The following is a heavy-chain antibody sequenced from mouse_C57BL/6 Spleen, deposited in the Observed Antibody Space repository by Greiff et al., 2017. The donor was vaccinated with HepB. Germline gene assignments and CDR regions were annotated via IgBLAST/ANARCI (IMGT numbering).Heavy chain of an antibody. CDR2: ISDGGSYT. Sequence: EVQVVESGGGLVKPGGSLKLSCAASGFTFSSYAMSWVRQTPEKRLEWVATISDGGSYTYYPDNVKGRFTISRDTAKNNLYLQMSHLTSDDTAMYYCARYYELGYFDVWGTGTTVTVSS. V-gene: IGHV5-4*01. J-gene: IGHJ1*03. CDR1: GFTFSSYA. CDR3: ARYYELGYFDV. D-gene: IGHD2-4*01.